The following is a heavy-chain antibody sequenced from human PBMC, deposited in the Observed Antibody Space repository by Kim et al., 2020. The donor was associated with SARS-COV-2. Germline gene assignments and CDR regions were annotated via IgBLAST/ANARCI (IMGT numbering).Heavy chain of an antibody. J-gene: IGHJ4*02. V-gene: IGHV4-34*01. Sequence: SETLSLTCAVYGGSFSGYYWSWIRQPPGKGLEWIGEINHSGSTNYNPSLKSRVTISVDTSKNQFSLKLSSVTAADTAVYYCARGRLRTGDYWGQGTLVTVSS. D-gene: IGHD3-16*01. CDR2: INHSGST. CDR1: GGSFSGYY. CDR3: ARGRLRTGDY.